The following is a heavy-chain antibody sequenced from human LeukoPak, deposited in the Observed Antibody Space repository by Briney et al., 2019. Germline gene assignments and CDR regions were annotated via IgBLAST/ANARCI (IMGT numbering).Heavy chain of an antibody. J-gene: IGHJ6*02. CDR3: ARDRDHYDFWSGYLPYYYYGMDV. V-gene: IGHV1-69*04. CDR1: GGTFSSYA. Sequence: SVNVSCKASGGTFSSYAISWVRQAPGQGLEWMGRIIPILGIANYAQKFQGRVTITADKSTSTAYMELSSLRSEDTAVYYCARDRDHYDFWSGYLPYYYYGMDVWGQGTTVTVSS. D-gene: IGHD3-3*01. CDR2: IIPILGIA.